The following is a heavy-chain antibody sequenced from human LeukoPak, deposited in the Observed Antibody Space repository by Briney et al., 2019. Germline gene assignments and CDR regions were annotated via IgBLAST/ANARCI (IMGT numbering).Heavy chain of an antibody. CDR3: AKGQIAVAVEALDY. CDR2: ISGSSSYI. V-gene: IGHV3-21*01. CDR1: EFTFSSYS. D-gene: IGHD6-19*01. J-gene: IGHJ4*02. Sequence: PGGSLRLSCAASEFTFSSYSMNWVRQAPGKGLEWVSSISGSSSYIYYADSVKGRFTISRDNAKNSLYLEMNSLRAEDTAVYYCAKGQIAVAVEALDYWGQGTLVTVSS.